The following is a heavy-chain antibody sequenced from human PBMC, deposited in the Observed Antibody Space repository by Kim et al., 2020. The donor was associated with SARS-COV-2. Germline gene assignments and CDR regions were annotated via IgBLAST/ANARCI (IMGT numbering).Heavy chain of an antibody. J-gene: IGHJ5*01. Sequence: GGSLRLSCAASGFTFSRHWMTWVRQAPGKGLEWVAHIKEDGSDKNYVDPVMGRFTISRDNAKNSLYLQMSNLRAEDTAVYFCALLGTSGLASWGHGTLVTLCS. CDR2: IKEDGSDK. D-gene: IGHD2-2*01. V-gene: IGHV3-7*03. CDR3: ALLGTSGLAS. CDR1: GFTFSRHW.